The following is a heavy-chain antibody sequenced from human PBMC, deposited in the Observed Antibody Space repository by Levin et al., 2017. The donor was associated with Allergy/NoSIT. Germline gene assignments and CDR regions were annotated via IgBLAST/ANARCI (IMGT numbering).Heavy chain of an antibody. CDR3: ARLDWSSAWFINY. J-gene: IGHJ4*02. CDR2: MNQNEDEK. D-gene: IGHD6-19*01. V-gene: IGHV3-7*02. Sequence: SGGSLRLSCAASGFTFSDYWMSWVRQAPGKGLEWVANMNQNEDEKFYADSLKGRFTISRDNARNSLYLHMNSLRADDTAVYYCARLDWSSAWFINYWGQGTLVTVSS. CDR1: GFTFSDYW.